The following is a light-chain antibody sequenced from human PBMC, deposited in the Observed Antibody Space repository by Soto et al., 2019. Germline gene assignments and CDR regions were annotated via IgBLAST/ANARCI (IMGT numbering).Light chain of an antibody. V-gene: IGKV3-15*01. Sequence: EIVMTQSPATLSVSPGERATLSCRASQSVSSNLAWYQQKPGQAPRLLIYGASTRATGIPARFSGSRSGTEFILIINSLQSEDCAVYYWQQYNNLPRTFGQGSKVEI. CDR2: GAS. CDR3: QQYNNLPRT. J-gene: IGKJ1*01. CDR1: QSVSSN.